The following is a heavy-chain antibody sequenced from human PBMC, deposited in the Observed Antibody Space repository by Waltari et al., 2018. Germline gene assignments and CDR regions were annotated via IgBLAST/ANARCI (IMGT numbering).Heavy chain of an antibody. D-gene: IGHD2-8*01. CDR2: IKQDGSEK. CDR1: GFTFSSYW. CDR3: ARDGPVYEVDY. J-gene: IGHJ4*02. V-gene: IGHV3-7*01. Sequence: EVQLVASGGGLVQPGGSLRLSCAASGFTFSSYWMRWVRQAPGKGLEWVANIKQDGSEKYYVDSVKGRFTISRDNSKNTLYLQMNSLRAEDTAVYYCARDGPVYEVDYWGQGTLVTVSS.